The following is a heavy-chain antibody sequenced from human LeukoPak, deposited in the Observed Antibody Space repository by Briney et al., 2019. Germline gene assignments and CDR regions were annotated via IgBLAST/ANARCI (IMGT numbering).Heavy chain of an antibody. D-gene: IGHD3-22*01. V-gene: IGHV7-4-1*02. Sequence: GSVKVSCKASGYTFTSYAMNWVRQAPGQGLEWMGWINTNTGNPTYAQGFTGRFVFSLDTSVSTAYLQISSLKAEDTAVYYCARSYYFDSSAYYLFDYWGQGTLVTVSS. J-gene: IGHJ4*02. CDR1: GYTFTSYA. CDR3: ARSYYFDSSAYYLFDY. CDR2: INTNTGNP.